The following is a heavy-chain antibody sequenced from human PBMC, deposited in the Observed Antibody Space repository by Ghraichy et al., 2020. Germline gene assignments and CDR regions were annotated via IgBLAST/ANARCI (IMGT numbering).Heavy chain of an antibody. CDR2: INHSGST. Sequence: SETLSLTCAVYGGSFSGYYWSWIRQPPGKGLEWIGEINHSGSTNYNPSLKSRVTISVDTSKNQFSLKLSSVTAADTAVYYCATLVNLGYCSSTSCHSDYWGQGTLVTVSS. J-gene: IGHJ4*02. CDR1: GGSFSGYY. CDR3: ATLVNLGYCSSTSCHSDY. D-gene: IGHD2-2*01. V-gene: IGHV4-34*01.